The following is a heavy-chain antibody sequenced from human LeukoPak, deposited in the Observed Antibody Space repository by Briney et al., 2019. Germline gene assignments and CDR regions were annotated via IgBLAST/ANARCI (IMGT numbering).Heavy chain of an antibody. J-gene: IGHJ4*02. V-gene: IGHV3-64D*06. Sequence: QPGGSLRLSCSASGFTFSSYVMHWVRQAPGKGLQYVSVISSNGGSTDYADSVKGRFTTSRDNSKKTVYLQMSSLRAEDTAVYYCARVVPSSGWYWGFFDYWGQGTLVTVSS. CDR2: ISSNGGST. CDR3: ARVVPSSGWYWGFFDY. CDR1: GFTFSSYV. D-gene: IGHD6-19*01.